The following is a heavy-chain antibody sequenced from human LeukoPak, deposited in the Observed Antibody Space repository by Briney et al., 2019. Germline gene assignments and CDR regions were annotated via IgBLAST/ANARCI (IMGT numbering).Heavy chain of an antibody. CDR2: INHSGST. J-gene: IGHJ3*02. D-gene: IGHD2-2*01. CDR1: GGSFSGYY. V-gene: IGHV4-34*01. Sequence: SETLSLTCAVYGGSFSGYYWSWIRQPPGKGLEWIGEINHSGSTNYNPSLKSRVTISVDTSKNQFSLKLSSVTAADTAVYYCARRPSKRRPAATPGAFDIWGQGTMVTVSS. CDR3: ARRPSKRRPAATPGAFDI.